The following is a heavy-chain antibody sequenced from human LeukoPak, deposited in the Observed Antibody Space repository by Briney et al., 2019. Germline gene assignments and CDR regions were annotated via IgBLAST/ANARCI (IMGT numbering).Heavy chain of an antibody. CDR2: ISYDGSNK. D-gene: IGHD4-17*01. J-gene: IGHJ6*04. Sequence: GRSLRLSCAASGFTFSSYGMHWVRQAPGKGLEWVAVISYDGSNKYYADSVKGRFTISRDNSKNTLYLQMNSLRAEDTAVYYCAKSTVTTNIYYYYGMDVWGKGTTVTVSS. V-gene: IGHV3-30*18. CDR1: GFTFSSYG. CDR3: AKSTVTTNIYYYYGMDV.